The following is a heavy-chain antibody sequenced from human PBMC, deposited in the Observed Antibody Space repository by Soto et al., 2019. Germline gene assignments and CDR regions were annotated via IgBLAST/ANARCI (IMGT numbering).Heavy chain of an antibody. Sequence: QVQLVQSGAEVKKPGSSVKVSCKASGGTFSSYAISWVRQAPGQGLEWMGGIIPIFGTANYAQKFQGRVTITADESTSTAYMELSSLRSEDTAVYYCARPNDPPRLLWFGELSFDYWGQGTLVTVSS. CDR2: IIPIFGTA. J-gene: IGHJ4*02. CDR3: ARPNDPPRLLWFGELSFDY. CDR1: GGTFSSYA. V-gene: IGHV1-69*01. D-gene: IGHD3-10*01.